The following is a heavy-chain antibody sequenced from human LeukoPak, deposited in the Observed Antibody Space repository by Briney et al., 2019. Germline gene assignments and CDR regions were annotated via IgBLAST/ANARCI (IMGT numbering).Heavy chain of an antibody. J-gene: IGHJ4*02. D-gene: IGHD3-22*01. CDR2: ISAYNGNT. Sequence: ASVKVSCKASGYTFTSYGISWVRQAPGQGLEWMGWISAYNGNTNYAQKLQGRVTMTTDTSTSAAYMELRSLRSDDTAVYYWAREGYYYDSSGFTNPPDYWGQGTLVTVSS. CDR3: AREGYYYDSSGFTNPPDY. CDR1: GYTFTSYG. V-gene: IGHV1-18*01.